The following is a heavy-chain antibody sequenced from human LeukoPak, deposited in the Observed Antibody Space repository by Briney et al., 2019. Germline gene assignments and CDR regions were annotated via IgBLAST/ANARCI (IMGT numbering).Heavy chain of an antibody. V-gene: IGHV4-61*01. CDR1: GGSISSSSYY. CDR2: IYYSGST. Sequence: PSETLSLTCTVSGGSISSSSYYWGWIRQPPGKGLEWIGYIYYSGSTNYNPSLKSRVTISVDTSKNQFSLKLSSVTAADTAVYYCARDYSGSNAFDIWGQGTMVTVSS. CDR3: ARDYSGSNAFDI. J-gene: IGHJ3*02. D-gene: IGHD3-10*01.